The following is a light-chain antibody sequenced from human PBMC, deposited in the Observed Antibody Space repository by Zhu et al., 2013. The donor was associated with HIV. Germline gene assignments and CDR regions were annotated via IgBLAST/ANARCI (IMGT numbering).Light chain of an antibody. J-gene: IGKJ4*01. V-gene: IGKV4-1*01. CDR1: QSVLYNSNNKNY. Sequence: DIVMTQSPDSLAVSLGERATINCKSSQSVLYNSNNKNYLAWYQQKPGQPPKLLIYWASTRESGVPDRFSGSGSGTDFTLTISSLQADDVAVYYCQQYLTAPVTFGGGTKVEIK. CDR2: WAS. CDR3: QQYLTAPVT.